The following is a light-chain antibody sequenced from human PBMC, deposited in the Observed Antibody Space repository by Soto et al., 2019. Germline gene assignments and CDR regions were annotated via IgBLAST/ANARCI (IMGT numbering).Light chain of an antibody. V-gene: IGKV1-5*01. CDR2: HAS. CDR3: QQYNSYS. CDR1: QRISTW. J-gene: IGKJ1*01. Sequence: DIQMTQSPSTLSASVGDGVTITCRASQRISTWLAWYQQKPGTAPKVLIYHASNLQSGVPSRFSGSGSGTEFTLTISSLQPDDFATYYCQQYNSYSFGQGTKVDI.